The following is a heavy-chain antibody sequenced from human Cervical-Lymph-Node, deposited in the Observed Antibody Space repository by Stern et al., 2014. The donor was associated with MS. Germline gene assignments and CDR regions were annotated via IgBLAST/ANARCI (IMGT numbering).Heavy chain of an antibody. J-gene: IGHJ3*02. CDR1: GHTFSTYT. CDR3: AGRYCSGGNCYLAFDI. D-gene: IGHD2-15*01. V-gene: IGHV1-3*01. CDR2: IIAGNENT. Sequence: QVQLMQSGAEVKKPGASVKVSCKASGHTFSTYTMHWLRQAPGQRLEWMGWIIAGNENTKYSQKCHGSGSITRDTSASTAYMELSSLRSDDTAVYYCAGRYCSGGNCYLAFDIWGQGTMVTVSS.